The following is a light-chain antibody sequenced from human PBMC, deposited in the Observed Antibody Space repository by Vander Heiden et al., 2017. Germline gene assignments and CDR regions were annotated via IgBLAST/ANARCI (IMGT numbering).Light chain of an antibody. CDR1: ALPKQY. V-gene: IGLV3-25*03. CDR2: KDS. J-gene: IGLJ3*02. Sequence: SYELTQPPSVSVYPGQTARITCSGDALPKQYAFWYQQKPGQDPLLVIYKDSDRPSGIPERFSGSSSGTTVTLTISGVQAEDEADYYCQSADSSGTYHVFGGGTKLTVL. CDR3: QSADSSGTYHV.